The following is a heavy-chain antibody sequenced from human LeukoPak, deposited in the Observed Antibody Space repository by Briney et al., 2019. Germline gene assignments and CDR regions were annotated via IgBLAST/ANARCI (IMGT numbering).Heavy chain of an antibody. Sequence: GSLRLSCAASGFTFNNYAMSWVRQAPGKGLEWVSSIHGSDDVGTSYADSVKGRFTISRDNSKNTLYLQMNSLRAEDTAVYYCARGPGFDWWYSDYWGQGTLVTVSS. J-gene: IGHJ4*02. CDR2: IHGSDDVGT. CDR3: ARGPGFDWWYSDY. V-gene: IGHV3-23*01. D-gene: IGHD3-9*01. CDR1: GFTFNNYA.